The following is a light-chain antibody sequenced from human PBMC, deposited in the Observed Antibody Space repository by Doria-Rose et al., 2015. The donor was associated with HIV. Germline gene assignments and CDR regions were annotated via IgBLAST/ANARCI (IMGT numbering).Light chain of an antibody. CDR1: HSINSY. Sequence: DIRLTQSPSSLSASVGGSVTITCRASHSINSYLNWYQQKPGKAPNLLIYGSFSMQGGVPSRFSGSGSGTEYTLTISNLQPEDFATYYCQQTYTSPSTFGQGT. V-gene: IGKV1-39*01. J-gene: IGKJ1*01. CDR3: QQTYTSPST. CDR2: GSF.